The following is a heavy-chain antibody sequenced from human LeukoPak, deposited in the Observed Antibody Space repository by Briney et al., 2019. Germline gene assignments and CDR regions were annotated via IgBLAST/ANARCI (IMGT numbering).Heavy chain of an antibody. CDR2: MNPNSGNT. Sequence: ASVKVSCKASGYTFTSYDINWVRQATGQGLEWMGWMNPNSGNTGYAQKFQGRVTMTRNTSISTAYMELSSLRSEDTAVYYCARDGVLLWFGELFYYYYGMDVWGQGTTVTVSS. V-gene: IGHV1-8*01. J-gene: IGHJ6*02. D-gene: IGHD3-10*01. CDR3: ARDGVLLWFGELFYYYYGMDV. CDR1: GYTFTSYD.